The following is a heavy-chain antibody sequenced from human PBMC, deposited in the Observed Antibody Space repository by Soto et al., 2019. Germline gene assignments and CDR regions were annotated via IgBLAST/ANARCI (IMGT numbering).Heavy chain of an antibody. V-gene: IGHV1-8*01. J-gene: IGHJ4*02. CDR1: GYNFISYD. D-gene: IGHD7-27*01. Sequence: QVQLVQSGAEVKEPGASVKVSCKASGYNFISYDFNWVRQAAGQGPEWMGWMSSNSRHTGYAQKFQGRVTTTRDISGSTAYMELSSLRSEDTAVYYCARGPPKWGFDFWGPGVLVTVSS. CDR3: ARGPPKWGFDF. CDR2: MSSNSRHT.